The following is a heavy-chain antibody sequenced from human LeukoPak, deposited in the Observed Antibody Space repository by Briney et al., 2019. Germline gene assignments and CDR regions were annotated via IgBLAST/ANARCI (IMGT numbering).Heavy chain of an antibody. CDR3: ARVNMSGRYFHHFDY. Sequence: ASVKVSCKASGYSFTTYYIHWLRQAPGQGLEWLGIINPSSGSPSYAPKFQNRVTMTRDMSTSTVYMEVNSLRSEDTAVYYCARVNMSGRYFHHFDYWGQGTLVTVSS. CDR2: INPSSGSP. V-gene: IGHV1-46*01. CDR1: GYSFTTYY. J-gene: IGHJ4*02. D-gene: IGHD1-26*01.